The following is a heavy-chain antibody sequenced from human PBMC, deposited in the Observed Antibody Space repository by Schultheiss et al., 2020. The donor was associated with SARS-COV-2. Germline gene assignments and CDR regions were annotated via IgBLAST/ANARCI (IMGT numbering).Heavy chain of an antibody. CDR3: ARGPLWFGELYFDY. J-gene: IGHJ4*02. D-gene: IGHD3-10*01. CDR1: GYTFTSYG. V-gene: IGHV1-18*04. Sequence: ASVKVSCKASGYTFTSYGISWLRQAPGQGLEWMGWISAYNGNTNYAQKLQGRVTMTTDTSTSTAYMELRSLRSEDTAVYYCARGPLWFGELYFDYWGQGTLVTVSS. CDR2: ISAYNGNT.